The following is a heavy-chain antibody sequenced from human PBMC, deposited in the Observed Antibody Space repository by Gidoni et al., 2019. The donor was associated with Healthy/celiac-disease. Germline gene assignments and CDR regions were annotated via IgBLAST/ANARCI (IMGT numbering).Heavy chain of an antibody. V-gene: IGHV3-21*01. J-gene: IGHJ1*01. CDR3: ASQIFGTLQYFQH. CDR1: GFTFSSYS. CDR2: MCSSSSYI. Sequence: EVQLVESGGGLVKNGGSLRPPCAASGFTFSSYSLHWVRQAPGNGLEWVSSMCSSSSYIYYADSVRGRFTISRDNANNSLYLQMNSLRAEDTAVYYCASQIFGTLQYFQHWGQGTLVTVSS. D-gene: IGHD3-3*01.